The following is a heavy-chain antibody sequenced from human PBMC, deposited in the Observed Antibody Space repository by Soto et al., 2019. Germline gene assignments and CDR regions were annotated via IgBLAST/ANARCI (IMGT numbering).Heavy chain of an antibody. CDR2: ISGSGGGT. Sequence: GGSLRISCAASGFTFSSYAMNWVRQAPGKGLEWVSTISGSGGGTYYADSVKGRFTISRDNSKNTLYLQMNSLRAEDTAVYYCAKDNRCSSGVCYTSFDYWGQGTLVTVSS. J-gene: IGHJ4*02. V-gene: IGHV3-23*01. CDR1: GFTFSSYA. D-gene: IGHD2-8*01. CDR3: AKDNRCSSGVCYTSFDY.